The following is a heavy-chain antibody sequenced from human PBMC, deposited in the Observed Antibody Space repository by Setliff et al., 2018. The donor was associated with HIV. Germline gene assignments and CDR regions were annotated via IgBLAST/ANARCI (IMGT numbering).Heavy chain of an antibody. CDR1: GYSFPHYW. CDR2: IFPSDSDT. D-gene: IGHD1-26*01. Sequence: ESLKISCKGLGYSFPHYWIGWVRQIPGKGLEWVAIIFPSDSDTRYSPSFQGQVTISADKAISTAYLQWSSLKASDTGMYYCARAGRGGGSYWTFDYWGQGTLVTVSS. V-gene: IGHV5-51*01. J-gene: IGHJ4*02. CDR3: ARAGRGGGSYWTFDY.